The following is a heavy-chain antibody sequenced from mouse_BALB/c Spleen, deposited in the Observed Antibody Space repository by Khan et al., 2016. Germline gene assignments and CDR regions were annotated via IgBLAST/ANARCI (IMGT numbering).Heavy chain of an antibody. CDR1: GFTFSSYA. J-gene: IGHJ2*01. CDR2: ISSGGNT. CDR3: TRGVTTVVDYFDY. Sequence: EVELVESGGGLVKPGGSLKLSCAASGFTFSSYAMSWVRPTPETRLEWVASISSGGNTFYPDSLKGRFTISRDNARNILYLQMSSLRSEDTAMYYCTRGVTTVVDYFDYEGQCTTLTVSS. V-gene: IGHV5-6-5*01. D-gene: IGHD1-1*01.